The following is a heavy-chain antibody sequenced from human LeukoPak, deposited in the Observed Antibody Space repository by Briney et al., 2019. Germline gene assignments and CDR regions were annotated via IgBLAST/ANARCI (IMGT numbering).Heavy chain of an antibody. Sequence: GGSLQISWKGSGYSFTSYWIGWVRQMPGKGLEWMGIIYPGDSDTRYSSSFQGQVTISADKSISTAYLQWSSLKASDTAMYYCARVGLQTYYFDYWGQGTLVTVSS. V-gene: IGHV5-51*01. CDR2: IYPGDSDT. D-gene: IGHD5-24*01. CDR3: ARVGLQTYYFDY. CDR1: GYSFTSYW. J-gene: IGHJ4*02.